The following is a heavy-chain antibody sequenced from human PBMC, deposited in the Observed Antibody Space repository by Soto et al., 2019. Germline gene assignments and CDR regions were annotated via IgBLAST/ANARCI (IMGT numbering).Heavy chain of an antibody. J-gene: IGHJ4*02. CDR2: IIPIFGTA. CDR3: ARGWGYDSNDYYYAY. D-gene: IGHD3-22*01. CDR1: GGTFSRHA. V-gene: IGHV1-69*01. Sequence: QVQLVQSGAEVRTPGSSVKVSCKASGGTFSRHAISWVRQAPGQGLEWMGGIIPIFGTANHAQKFQGRVTIIADESTSTVNREWSNLRSEDTAMYYCARGWGYDSNDYYYAYWGQGTLVIVSS.